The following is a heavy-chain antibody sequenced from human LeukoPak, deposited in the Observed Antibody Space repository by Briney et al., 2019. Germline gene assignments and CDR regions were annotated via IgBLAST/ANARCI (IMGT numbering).Heavy chain of an antibody. J-gene: IGHJ5*02. V-gene: IGHV3-7*01. D-gene: IGHD5-24*01. CDR2: IKQDGSEK. CDR3: ARDTPEMATNRLGWFDP. CDR1: GFTFSSYC. Sequence: GGSLRLSCAASGFTFSSYCMSWVRQAPGKGLEWVANIKQDGSEKYYVDSVKGRLTISRDNAKNSLYLQMNSLRAEDTAVYYCARDTPEMATNRLGWFDPWGQGTLVIVSS.